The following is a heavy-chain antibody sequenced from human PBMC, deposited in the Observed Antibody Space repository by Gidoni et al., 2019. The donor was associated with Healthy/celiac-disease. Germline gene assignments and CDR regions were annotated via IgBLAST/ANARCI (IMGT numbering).Heavy chain of an antibody. V-gene: IGHV4-59*01. D-gene: IGHD6-13*01. CDR3: ARAAAGQFDY. CDR2: IYYRGST. Sequence: QVQLPESGPGLVKPSEPLSLTCTVSGGSISSDYWSWIRQPPGKGLEWIGYIYYRGSTNYNPSLKSRVTISVDTSKNQFSLKLSSVTAADTAVYYCARAAAGQFDYWGQGTLVTVSS. J-gene: IGHJ4*02. CDR1: GGSISSDY.